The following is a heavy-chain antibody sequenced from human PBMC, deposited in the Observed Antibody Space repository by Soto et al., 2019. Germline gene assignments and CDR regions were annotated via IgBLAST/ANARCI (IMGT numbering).Heavy chain of an antibody. CDR2: ISAYNGNT. CDR3: ARDWETTVTTQPDY. V-gene: IGHV1-18*01. Sequence: QVQLVQSGAEVKKPGASVKVSCKASGYTFTSYGISWVRQAPGQGLEWMGWISAYNGNTTYAQKLQGRVTMTTDTSTSTAYREPRSLRSDDTAVYYCARDWETTVTTQPDYWGQGTLVTVSS. D-gene: IGHD4-17*01. CDR1: GYTFTSYG. J-gene: IGHJ4*02.